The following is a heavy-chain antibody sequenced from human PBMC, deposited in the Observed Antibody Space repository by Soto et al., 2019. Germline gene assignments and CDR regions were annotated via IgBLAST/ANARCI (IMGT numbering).Heavy chain of an antibody. D-gene: IGHD3-3*01. V-gene: IGHV2-26*01. CDR1: GFSLSNARMG. J-gene: IGHJ6*02. CDR3: PLAPDPLEWFLSPPHLGL. CDR2: IFSNDEK. Sequence: QVTLKESGPVLVKPTETLTLTCTVSGFSLSNARMGVSWIRQPPGKALEWLAHIFSNDEKSYSTSLKSRLTISQDTANRQLLLTMTNMDPADTATYYCPLAPDPLEWFLSPPHLGLWGQGTTGTVSS.